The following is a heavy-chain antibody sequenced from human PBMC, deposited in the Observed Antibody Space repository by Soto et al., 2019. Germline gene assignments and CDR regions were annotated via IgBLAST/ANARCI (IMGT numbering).Heavy chain of an antibody. CDR1: GGSMSRYY. Sequence: QVQLQESGPGLVKPSETLSLTATVPGGSMSRYYWSWIRQPPGKGLEWIGFVFYPGSTNYAPSLKSRLTISVDTSKNQFSLRLSSVTAADTAVYYCASTDFTNYGVTFFDNWGQGALVTVSS. CDR3: ASTDFTNYGVTFFDN. J-gene: IGHJ4*02. CDR2: VFYPGST. V-gene: IGHV4-59*01. D-gene: IGHD4-17*01.